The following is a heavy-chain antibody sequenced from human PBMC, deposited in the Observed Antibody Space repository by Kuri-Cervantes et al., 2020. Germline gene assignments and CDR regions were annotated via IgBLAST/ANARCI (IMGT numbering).Heavy chain of an antibody. Sequence: ASVKVSCKASGYTFTSYAMHWVRQAPGQRLEWMGWINAGNGNTKYSQKFQERVTITRDMSTSTAYMELSSLRSEDTAVYYCAAAYCSGGSCYGPHDAFDIWGQGTMVTVSS. CDR2: INAGNGNT. D-gene: IGHD2-15*01. CDR3: AAAYCSGGSCYGPHDAFDI. CDR1: GYTFTSYA. J-gene: IGHJ3*02. V-gene: IGHV1-3*01.